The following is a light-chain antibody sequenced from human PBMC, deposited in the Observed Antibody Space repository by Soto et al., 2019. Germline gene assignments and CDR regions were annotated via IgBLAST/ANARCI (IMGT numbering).Light chain of an antibody. V-gene: IGKV3-20*01. J-gene: IGKJ1*01. CDR3: QQCNNWPRT. Sequence: EIVLTQSPGTLSLSPGERATLSCRASQSVSNNYLAWYQQKPGQAPRLLIYGASNRATGIPDRFSGSGSGTDFTLTISSLQSEDFAFYYCQQCNNWPRTFGQGTKVDI. CDR2: GAS. CDR1: QSVSNNY.